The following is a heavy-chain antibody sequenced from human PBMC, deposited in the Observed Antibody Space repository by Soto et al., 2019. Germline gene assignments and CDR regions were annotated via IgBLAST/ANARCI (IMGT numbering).Heavy chain of an antibody. J-gene: IGHJ5*02. V-gene: IGHV2-26*01. CDR1: GLSITDSEMG. Sequence: QVTLKESGPVLVKPTETLTLRCTVSGLSITDSEMGVSWIRQHPGQPLEWLAHIDSSGEKSYRTFLKSRLAISKDTSKRQIVLTMTNMDPAETATYYCARRHLAVAVSPWFDPWGQGIPVTVSS. D-gene: IGHD6-19*01. CDR3: ARRHLAVAVSPWFDP. CDR2: IDSSGEK.